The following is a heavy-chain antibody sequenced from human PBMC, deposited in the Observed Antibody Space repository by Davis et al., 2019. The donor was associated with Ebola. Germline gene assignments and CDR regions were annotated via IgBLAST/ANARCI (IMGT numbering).Heavy chain of an antibody. J-gene: IGHJ4*02. CDR1: GFTFSGSA. Sequence: GESLKISCAASGFTFSGSAMHWVRQASGKGLEWVGRIRSKANSYATAYAASVKGRFTISRDDSKNTAYLQMNSLKTEDTAVYYCTTTIFGVVIIDDYWGQGTLVTVSS. CDR3: TTTIFGVVIIDDY. V-gene: IGHV3-73*01. CDR2: IRSKANSYAT. D-gene: IGHD3-3*01.